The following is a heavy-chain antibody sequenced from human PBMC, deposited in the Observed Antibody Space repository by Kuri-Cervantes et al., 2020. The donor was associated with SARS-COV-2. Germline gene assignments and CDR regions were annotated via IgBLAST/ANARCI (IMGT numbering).Heavy chain of an antibody. Sequence: SETLSLTCTVSGGSISSSSYYWVWIRQPPGKGLEWIGSIYYSGSTYYNPSLKSRVTISVDTSKNQFSMKLSSVTAADTAVYYCARRYIPNWFDPWGQGTLVTVSS. CDR3: ARRYIPNWFDP. CDR2: IYYSGST. J-gene: IGHJ5*02. D-gene: IGHD1-14*01. V-gene: IGHV4-39*01. CDR1: GGSISSSSYY.